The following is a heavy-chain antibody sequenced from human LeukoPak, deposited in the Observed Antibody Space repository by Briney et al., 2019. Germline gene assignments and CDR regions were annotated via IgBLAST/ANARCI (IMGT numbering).Heavy chain of an antibody. CDR3: ARVLRGSRGRVGY. J-gene: IGHJ4*02. Sequence: GGSLRLSCAASGFTFSSYWMSWVRQAPGKGLERVANIKQDGSEKYYVDSVKGRFTISRDNAKNSLYLQMNSLRAEDTAVYYCARVLRGSRGRVGYWGQGTLVTVSS. D-gene: IGHD5-12*01. V-gene: IGHV3-7*01. CDR1: GFTFSSYW. CDR2: IKQDGSEK.